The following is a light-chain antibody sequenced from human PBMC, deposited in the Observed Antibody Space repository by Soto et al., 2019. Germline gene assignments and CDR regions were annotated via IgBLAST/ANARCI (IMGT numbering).Light chain of an antibody. Sequence: VLTQSPATLSLSPGETATLSCRASQSVSIYLAWYQQKPGQAPRLLIYDASNRATGIPARFSGSGSGTDFPLTIDSLEPEDSAVYYCQQRINWPLTFGGGTKVEIK. CDR1: QSVSIY. CDR2: DAS. CDR3: QQRINWPLT. J-gene: IGKJ4*01. V-gene: IGKV3-11*01.